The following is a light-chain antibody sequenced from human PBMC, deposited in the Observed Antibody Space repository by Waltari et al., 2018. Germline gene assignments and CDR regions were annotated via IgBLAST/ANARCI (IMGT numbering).Light chain of an antibody. CDR1: RRDVGTYNF. Sequence: QSALTQPASVSGSPGQSITISCTGTRRDVGTYNFVSWYQQHPGKAPKLMIYEVIKRPAGFSNRFAGVKAGNTSSLTISGLQYEDEADYYCCSYAGTDTVIIFGGGTKVTVL. CDR3: CSYAGTDTVII. J-gene: IGLJ2*01. CDR2: EVI. V-gene: IGLV2-23*02.